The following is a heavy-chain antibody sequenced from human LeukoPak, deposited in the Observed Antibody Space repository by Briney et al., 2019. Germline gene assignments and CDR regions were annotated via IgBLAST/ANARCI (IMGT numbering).Heavy chain of an antibody. CDR1: GGSVSSGSYY. CDR2: IYHSGST. D-gene: IGHD2-15*01. CDR3: ARGSGYCSGGSCYEIDY. V-gene: IGHV4-61*01. J-gene: IGHJ4*02. Sequence: KPSETLSLTCTISGGSVSSGSYYWSWIRQPPGKGLEWIGYIYHSGSTNYNPSLKSRVTISVDTSKNQFSLKLSSVTAADTAVYYCARGSGYCSGGSCYEIDYWGQGTLVTVSS.